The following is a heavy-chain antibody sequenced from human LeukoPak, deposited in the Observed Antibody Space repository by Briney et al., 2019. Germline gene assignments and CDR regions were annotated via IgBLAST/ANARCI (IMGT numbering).Heavy chain of an antibody. Sequence: GGSLRLSCAASGFTFSTYWMHWVRQAPGKGLVWVSRINPDGSSTFYADSVKGRFIISRGNARNTLYLQMNSLRAEDTAVYYCARDLYSSSTYGQHWGQGTLVAVSS. CDR2: INPDGSST. CDR1: GFTFSTYW. J-gene: IGHJ1*01. CDR3: ARDLYSSSTYGQH. D-gene: IGHD6-13*01. V-gene: IGHV3-74*01.